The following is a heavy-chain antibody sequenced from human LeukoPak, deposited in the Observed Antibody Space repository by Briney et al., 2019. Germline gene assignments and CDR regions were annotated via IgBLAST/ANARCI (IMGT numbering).Heavy chain of an antibody. Sequence: SETLSLTCTVSGYSISSGYYWGWIRQPPGKGLEWIGIIYHSGRTDYNPSLKSRVTISVDTSKNQFSLKLSSVTAADTAVYYCARVGGSYFPPYYYYYMDVWGKGTTVTISS. J-gene: IGHJ6*03. CDR1: GYSISSGYY. V-gene: IGHV4-38-2*02. CDR3: ARVGGSYFPPYYYYYMDV. CDR2: IYHSGRT. D-gene: IGHD1-26*01.